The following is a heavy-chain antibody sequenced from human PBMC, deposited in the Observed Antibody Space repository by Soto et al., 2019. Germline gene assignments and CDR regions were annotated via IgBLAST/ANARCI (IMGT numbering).Heavy chain of an antibody. CDR3: ARDREGEAFDI. J-gene: IGHJ3*02. CDR1: GFTFSSYS. Sequence: EVQLVESGGGLVKPGGSLRLSCAASGFTFSSYSMNWVRQAPGKGLEWVSSISSSSSYIYYADSVKGRFTISRDNAKNSLYLRMNSLRAEDTAVYYCARDREGEAFDIWGQGTMVTVSS. V-gene: IGHV3-21*01. CDR2: ISSSSSYI.